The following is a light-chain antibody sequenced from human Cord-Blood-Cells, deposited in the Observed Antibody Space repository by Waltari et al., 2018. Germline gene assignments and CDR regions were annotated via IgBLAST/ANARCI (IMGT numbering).Light chain of an antibody. Sequence: DIQMTQSPSYLSASVGDRVTITCQASQDISNYLNWYQQKPGKAPKLLIYDASNLETGVPSRFSGSGSGTDFTFTISSLQPEDIATYYCQQYDKLPITCGQGTRLEIK. V-gene: IGKV1-33*01. J-gene: IGKJ5*01. CDR2: DAS. CDR3: QQYDKLPIT. CDR1: QDISNY.